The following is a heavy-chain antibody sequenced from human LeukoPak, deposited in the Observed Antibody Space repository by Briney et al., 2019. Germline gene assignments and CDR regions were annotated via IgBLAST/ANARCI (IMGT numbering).Heavy chain of an antibody. CDR2: ISAYNGNT. CDR1: GYTFTSYG. V-gene: IGHV1-18*01. CDR3: ARDNGREAVAGTSGY. D-gene: IGHD6-19*01. Sequence: VASVKVSCKASGYTFTSYGISWVRQAPGQGLEWMGWISAYNGNTNYVQKLQGRVTMTADISTSTAYMELRSLRSDDTAVYYCARDNGREAVAGTSGYWGQGTLVTVSS. J-gene: IGHJ4*02.